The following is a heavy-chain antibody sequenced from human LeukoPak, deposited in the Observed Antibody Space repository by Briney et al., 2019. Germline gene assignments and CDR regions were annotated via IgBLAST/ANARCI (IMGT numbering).Heavy chain of an antibody. CDR1: GGTFSSYA. CDR2: IIPIFGTA. J-gene: IGHJ6*02. CDR3: ASCFARDSSGYCEYYYYGMDV. D-gene: IGHD3-22*01. Sequence: GASVKVSCKASGGTFSSYAISWVRQAPGQGLEWMGGIIPIFGTANYAQKFQGRVTITADESTSTAYMELSSLRSEDTAVYYCASCFARDSSGYCEYYYYGMDVWGQGTTVTVSS. V-gene: IGHV1-69*13.